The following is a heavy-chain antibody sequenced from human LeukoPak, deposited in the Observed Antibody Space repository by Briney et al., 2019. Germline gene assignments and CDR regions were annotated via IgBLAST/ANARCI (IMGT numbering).Heavy chain of an antibody. CDR2: ISPGDSHT. J-gene: IGHJ6*02. Sequence: GESLKISCKGSGYTFTSYWIGWVRQVAGKGLEWMGIISPGDSHTRYSPSFQGQVTISADKSISIAYLQWSSLKASDTAMYYCARVEIAAAGTDYYYYGVDVWGQGTTVTVSS. CDR1: GYTFTSYW. V-gene: IGHV5-51*01. CDR3: ARVEIAAAGTDYYYYGVDV. D-gene: IGHD6-13*01.